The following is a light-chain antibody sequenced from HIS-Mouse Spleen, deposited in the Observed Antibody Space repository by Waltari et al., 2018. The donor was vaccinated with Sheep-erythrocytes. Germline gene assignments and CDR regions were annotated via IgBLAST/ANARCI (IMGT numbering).Light chain of an antibody. CDR3: MQALQTPIFT. CDR1: QSLLHSNGYNY. V-gene: IGKV2-28*01. Sequence: SVMTQSPLSLPGTPGEPSAIPSRSIQSLLHSNGYNYLDWYLQKPGQSPQLLIYLGSNRASGVPDMFSGSGSGTDFTLKISRVEAEDVGVYYCMQALQTPIFTFGPGTKVDIK. J-gene: IGKJ3*01. CDR2: LGS.